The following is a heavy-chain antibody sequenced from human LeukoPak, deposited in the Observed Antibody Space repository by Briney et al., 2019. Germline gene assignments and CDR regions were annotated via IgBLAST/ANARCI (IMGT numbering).Heavy chain of an antibody. Sequence: SETLSLTCTVSGGSISSYYWSWIRQPAGKGLEWIGRIYTSGGTDYNPSLKSRVIMSVDTSKNQFSLKLSSVTAADTAVYYCAREEWLAFDYWGQGTLVTVSS. CDR3: AREEWLAFDY. V-gene: IGHV4-4*07. CDR2: IYTSGGT. CDR1: GGSISSYY. J-gene: IGHJ4*02. D-gene: IGHD6-19*01.